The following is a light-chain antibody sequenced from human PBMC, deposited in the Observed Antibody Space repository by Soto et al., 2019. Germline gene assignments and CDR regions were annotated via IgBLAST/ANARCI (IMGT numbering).Light chain of an antibody. CDR3: QQFNSYPLT. V-gene: IGKV1-9*01. CDR1: QGISSY. CDR2: AAS. Sequence: DIQLTQSPSFLSASVGDRVTITCRARQGISSYLAWYQQKPGKAPKLLIYAASTLQSGVPSRFSGSGSGTEFTLTISSLQPEDFATYYCQQFNSYPLTFGQGTRLEIK. J-gene: IGKJ5*01.